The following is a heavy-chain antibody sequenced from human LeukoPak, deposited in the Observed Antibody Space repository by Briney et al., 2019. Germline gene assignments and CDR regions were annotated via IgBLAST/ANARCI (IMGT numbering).Heavy chain of an antibody. V-gene: IGHV3-7*05. CDR1: GFTSSTYW. CDR2: IKADGSEK. CDR3: ARELYYYDSSGSPKYYLDY. D-gene: IGHD3-22*01. Sequence: LTGGSLRLSCAASGFTSSTYWMSWVRQAPGKGLEWVANIKADGSEKYYVDSVKGRFTISRDNAKNSLYLQMNSLRAEDTAVYYCARELYYYDSSGSPKYYLDYWGQGTLVTVSS. J-gene: IGHJ4*02.